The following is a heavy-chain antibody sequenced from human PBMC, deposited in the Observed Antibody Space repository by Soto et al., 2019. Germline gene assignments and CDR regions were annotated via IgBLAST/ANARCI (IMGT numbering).Heavy chain of an antibody. CDR1: GGTFSSYA. Sequence: QVQLVQSGAEVKKPGSSVKVSCKASGGTFSSYAISWVRQAPGQVLEWMGAIIPIFGTANYAQKFQGRVTMTADDSTSTACMERRSMISEYTVVYYCAREYYYESSGYYSLDYWGQGTLVTVSS. V-gene: IGHV1-69*01. D-gene: IGHD3-22*01. CDR2: IIPIFGTA. CDR3: AREYYYESSGYYSLDY. J-gene: IGHJ4*02.